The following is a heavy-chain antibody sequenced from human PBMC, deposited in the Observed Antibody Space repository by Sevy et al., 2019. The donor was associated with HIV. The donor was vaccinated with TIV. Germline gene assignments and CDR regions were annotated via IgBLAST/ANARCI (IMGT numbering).Heavy chain of an antibody. Sequence: GGSLRLSCAASGFTFSNYAMNWVRQAPGKGLEWVSTISGSGGSTYYADSVKGRFTISRDNSKNTMHLQMNSLRAEDTAAYYCATGREGLFDYWGQGTLVTVSS. D-gene: IGHD2-15*01. CDR1: GFTFSNYA. J-gene: IGHJ4*02. CDR3: ATGREGLFDY. CDR2: ISGSGGST. V-gene: IGHV3-23*01.